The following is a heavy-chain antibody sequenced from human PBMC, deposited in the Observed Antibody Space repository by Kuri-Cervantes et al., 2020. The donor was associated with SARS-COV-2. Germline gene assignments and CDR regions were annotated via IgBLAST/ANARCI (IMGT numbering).Heavy chain of an antibody. CDR1: GGTFSSYA. J-gene: IGHJ6*03. Sequence: SVKVSCKASGGTFSSYAISWVRQAPGQGLEWMGGIIPIFGTANYAQKFQGRVTITADESTSTAYMELSSLRSEDTAVYYCARGTYRLGVVITLSYYYMDVWGKGTTVTVSS. CDR2: IIPIFGTA. V-gene: IGHV1-69*13. CDR3: ARGTYRLGVVITLSYYYMDV. D-gene: IGHD3-3*01.